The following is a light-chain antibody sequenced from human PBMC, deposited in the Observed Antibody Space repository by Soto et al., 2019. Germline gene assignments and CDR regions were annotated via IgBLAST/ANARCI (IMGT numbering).Light chain of an antibody. CDR1: NIGSES. V-gene: IGLV3-21*02. CDR2: DDS. CDR3: QVWYSSTDLYV. Sequence: SSELTQPPSVSVAPGQTARITCGGNNIGSESVHWYQQRPGQAPVLVVYDDSDRPSGIPERFSGSNSANTATLTISRVEAGDEADYYCQVWYSSTDLYVFGSGTKLTVL. J-gene: IGLJ1*01.